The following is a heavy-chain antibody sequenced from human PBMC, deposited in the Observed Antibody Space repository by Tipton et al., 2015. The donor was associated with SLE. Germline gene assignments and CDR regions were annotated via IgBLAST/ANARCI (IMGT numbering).Heavy chain of an antibody. CDR2: IYYTGST. Sequence: TLSLTCTVSGGSISSHYWSWIRQPPGKGLEWIGYIYYTGSTNYNPSLRSRVTKSVDTSKNQFSLKMSSVTAEDTAVYYCARDPTMWGYFEYWGQGTLVAVSS. D-gene: IGHD5-12*01. J-gene: IGHJ4*02. V-gene: IGHV4-59*11. CDR3: ARDPTMWGYFEY. CDR1: GGSISSHY.